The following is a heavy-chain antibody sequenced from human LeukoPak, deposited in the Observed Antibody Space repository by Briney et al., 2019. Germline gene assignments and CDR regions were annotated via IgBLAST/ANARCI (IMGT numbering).Heavy chain of an antibody. V-gene: IGHV3-30*04. J-gene: IGHJ4*02. CDR3: ARAFGAYGSGSYSPFDY. CDR2: ISYEGSNK. D-gene: IGHD3-10*01. CDR1: GFTINSYA. Sequence: GRSLRLSCAASGFTINSYAIHWVRQAPGRGLEWVAVISYEGSNKYYADFVKGRLTISRDNSKKTLYLQMNSLRAEDTAVYYCARAFGAYGSGSYSPFDYWGQGTLVTVSS.